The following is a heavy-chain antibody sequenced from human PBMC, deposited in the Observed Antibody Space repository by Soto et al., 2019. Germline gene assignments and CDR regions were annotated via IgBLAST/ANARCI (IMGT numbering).Heavy chain of an antibody. CDR3: AREYLLIWGSYRPDAFHI. D-gene: IGHD3-16*02. CDR1: GYTFTSYG. V-gene: IGHV1-18*01. J-gene: IGHJ3*02. Sequence: GASVKVSCKAAGYTFTSYGISWVRQAPGQGLEWMGWISAYNGNTNYAQKLQGRVTMTTDTSTSTAYMELRSLRSDDTAVYYCAREYLLIWGSYRPDAFHIRGPGIMVTVSS. CDR2: ISAYNGNT.